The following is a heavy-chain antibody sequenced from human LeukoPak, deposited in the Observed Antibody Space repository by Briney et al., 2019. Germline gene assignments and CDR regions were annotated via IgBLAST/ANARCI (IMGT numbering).Heavy chain of an antibody. J-gene: IGHJ4*02. V-gene: IGHV1-24*01. CDR3: ATGDSGSRG. CDR1: GYTLTELS. CDR2: FDPEDGET. D-gene: IGHD1-26*01. Sequence: GASVKVSCKVSGYTLTELSMHWVRQAPVKGLEWMGGFDPEDGETIYAQKFQGRVAMTEDTSTDTAYMELSSLRSEDTGVYYWATGDSGSRGWGQGTLVTVSS.